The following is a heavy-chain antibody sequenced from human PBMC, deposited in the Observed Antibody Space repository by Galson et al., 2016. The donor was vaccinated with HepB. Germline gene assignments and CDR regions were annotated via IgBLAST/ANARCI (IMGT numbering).Heavy chain of an antibody. V-gene: IGHV5-51*01. CDR2: TYPGDSDT. CDR3: ARSRVGGDYVYLHY. CDR1: GYSFTSHW. J-gene: IGHJ4*02. Sequence: QSGAEVKKPGDSLRISCRASGYSFTSHWIGWVRQVPGKGLEWLGITYPGDSDTKYNPSCQGQVTISVDKSINTAFLQWNSLNVSDSAMYYCARSRVGGDYVYLHYWGQGTLATVSS. D-gene: IGHD2-21*02.